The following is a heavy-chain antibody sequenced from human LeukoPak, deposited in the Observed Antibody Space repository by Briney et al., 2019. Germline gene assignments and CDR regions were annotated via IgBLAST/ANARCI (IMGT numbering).Heavy chain of an antibody. CDR3: ARDVHGMAIIDY. D-gene: IGHD5-24*01. V-gene: IGHV1-69*05. CDR2: SIPIFGTA. Sequence: SVKVSCKASGGTFSSYAISWVRQAPGQGLEWMGRSIPIFGTANYAQKFQGRVTITTDESTSTAYMELSSLRSEDTDVYYCARDVHGMAIIDYWGQGTLVTVSS. J-gene: IGHJ4*02. CDR1: GGTFSSYA.